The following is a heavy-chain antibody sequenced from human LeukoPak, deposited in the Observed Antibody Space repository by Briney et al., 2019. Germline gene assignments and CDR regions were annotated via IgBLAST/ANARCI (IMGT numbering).Heavy chain of an antibody. CDR1: GGSISSYY. D-gene: IGHD2/OR15-2a*01. CDR2: IYYSGST. J-gene: IGHJ6*02. CDR3: ARGPTLSNLRLPYYYYGMDV. Sequence: SETLSLTCTVSGGSISSYYWSWIRQPPGKGLEWIGYIYYSGSTNYNPSLKSRVTISVDTSKNQFSLKLSSVTAADTAVYYCARGPTLSNLRLPYYYYGMDVWGQGTTVTVSS. V-gene: IGHV4-59*01.